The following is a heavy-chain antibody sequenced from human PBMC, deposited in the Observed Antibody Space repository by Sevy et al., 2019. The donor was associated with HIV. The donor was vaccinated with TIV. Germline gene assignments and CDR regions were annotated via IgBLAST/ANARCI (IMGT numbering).Heavy chain of an antibody. J-gene: IGHJ6*02. Sequence: SETLSLTCSVYGGSLSGYYWSWIRQSPGRGLEWIGETHHIGSTNYNPSFKSRVTMSVDTSKNQFSLNLSSVTAADAAEYYCARIQQVVNYYNYYGLDVWGQGTTVTVSS. CDR1: GGSLSGYY. CDR3: ARIQQVVNYYNYYGLDV. V-gene: IGHV4-34*01. D-gene: IGHD6-13*01. CDR2: THHIGST.